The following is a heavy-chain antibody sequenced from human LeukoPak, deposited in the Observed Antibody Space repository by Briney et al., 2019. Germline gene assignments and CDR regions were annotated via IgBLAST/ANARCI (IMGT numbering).Heavy chain of an antibody. J-gene: IGHJ4*02. CDR2: ISYDGSNK. Sequence: GGSLRLSCAASGFTFSSYAIHWVRQAPGKGLEWVAVISYDGSNKYYADSVKGRFTISRDNSKNTLYLQMNSLRAEDTAVYYCARGDLYYDSSGYYWGQGTLVTVSS. V-gene: IGHV3-30-3*01. CDR1: GFTFSSYA. D-gene: IGHD3-22*01. CDR3: ARGDLYYDSSGYY.